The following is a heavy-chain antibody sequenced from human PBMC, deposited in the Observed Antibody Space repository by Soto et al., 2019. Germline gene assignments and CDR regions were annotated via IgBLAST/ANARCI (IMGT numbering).Heavy chain of an antibody. CDR1: GYTFTSYA. D-gene: IGHD2-2*02. CDR3: ARGALIVVVPAAIGQYYYYMDV. V-gene: IGHV1-3*01. J-gene: IGHJ6*03. CDR2: INAGNGNT. Sequence: ASVKVSCKASGYTFTSYAMHWVRQAPGQRLEWMGWINAGNGNTKYSQKFQGRVTITRDTSASTAYMELSSLRSEDTAVYYCARGALIVVVPAAIGQYYYYMDVWGKGTTVTVYS.